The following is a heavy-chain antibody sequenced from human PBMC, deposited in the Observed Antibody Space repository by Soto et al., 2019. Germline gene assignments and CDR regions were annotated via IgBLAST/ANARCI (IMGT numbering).Heavy chain of an antibody. Sequence: LSLTCNMSGDSYSISTYSWSWIRQPPWKALQWIGFIYQSGVTSYNPSLASRVSISLDRSNSQCSLKLKSVTAADTAVYFCAGMPYTSGLRFDPWGPGTLVTVSS. CDR3: AGMPYTSGLRFDP. CDR1: GDSYSISTYS. D-gene: IGHD6-19*01. V-gene: IGHV4-30-2*01. CDR2: IYQSGVT. J-gene: IGHJ5*02.